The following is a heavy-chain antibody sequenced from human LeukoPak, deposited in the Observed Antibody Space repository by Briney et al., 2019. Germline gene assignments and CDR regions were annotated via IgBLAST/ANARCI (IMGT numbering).Heavy chain of an antibody. CDR3: ARHPFDILTGRHDAFDI. J-gene: IGHJ3*02. D-gene: IGHD3-9*01. CDR2: ITPIFGTA. CDR1: GGTFSSYA. Sequence: SVKVSCKASGGTFSSYAISWVRQAPGQGLERMGGITPIFGTANYAQKFQGRVTITADESTSTAYMELSSLRSEDTAVYYCARHPFDILTGRHDAFDIWGQGTMVTVSS. V-gene: IGHV1-69*13.